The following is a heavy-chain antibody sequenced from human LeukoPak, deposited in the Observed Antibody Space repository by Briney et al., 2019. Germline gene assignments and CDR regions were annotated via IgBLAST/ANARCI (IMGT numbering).Heavy chain of an antibody. CDR3: ARFQSRLYYYYYMDV. Sequence: SETLSLTCTVSGYSISSGYYRGWIRQPPGKGLEWIGSIYHSGSTYYNPSLKSRVTISVDTSKNQFSLKLSSVTAADTAVFYCARFQSRLYYYYYMDVWGKGTTVTVSS. CDR2: IYHSGST. V-gene: IGHV4-38-2*02. CDR1: GYSISSGYY. J-gene: IGHJ6*03.